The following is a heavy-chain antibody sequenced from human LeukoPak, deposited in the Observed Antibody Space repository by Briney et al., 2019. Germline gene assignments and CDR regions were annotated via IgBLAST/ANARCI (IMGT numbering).Heavy chain of an antibody. V-gene: IGHV4-39*07. J-gene: IGHJ5*02. CDR1: GGSISSSSYY. Sequence: SETLSLTCTVSGGSISSSSYYWGWIRQPPGKGLEWIGSIYYSGSTYYNPSLKSRVTISVDTSKNQFSLKLSSVTAADTAVYYCARQQQLVLSGVNWFDPWGQGTLVTVSS. CDR2: IYYSGST. D-gene: IGHD6-13*01. CDR3: ARQQQLVLSGVNWFDP.